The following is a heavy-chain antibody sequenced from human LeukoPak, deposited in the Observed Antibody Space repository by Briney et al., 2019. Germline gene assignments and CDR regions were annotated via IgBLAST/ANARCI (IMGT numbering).Heavy chain of an antibody. CDR1: GISVSSHR. Sequence: PGGSLRLSCAASGISVSSHRMTWVRQAPGEGLEWVANINKDGSQKKYVDSVKGRFTISRDNAKSSLYLQMSSLRAEDTAVYYCARDRGWYRADYWGQGTLVTVSS. CDR2: INKDGSQK. V-gene: IGHV3-7*04. D-gene: IGHD6-19*01. CDR3: ARDRGWYRADY. J-gene: IGHJ4*02.